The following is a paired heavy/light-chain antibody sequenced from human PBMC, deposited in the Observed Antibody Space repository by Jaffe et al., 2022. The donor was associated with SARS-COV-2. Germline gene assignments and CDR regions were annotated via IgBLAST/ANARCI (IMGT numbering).Heavy chain of an antibody. V-gene: IGHV3-23*01. J-gene: IGHJ2*01. Sequence: EVQLLESGGDLIQPGGSLRLSCAASGFTFSIYAMSWVRQAPGKGLEWVSTISGSGGTTYYADSVKGRFTISRDNSKNTLYLQMKSLRAEDTAVYYCANKGDTTVWYFALWGRGTLVTVSS. CDR2: ISGSGGTT. CDR3: ANKGDTTVWYFAL. CDR1: GFTFSIYA. D-gene: IGHD2-21*02.
Light chain of an antibody. CDR2: QAT. V-gene: IGLV3-1*01. Sequence: SYELTQPPSVSVSPGQTASITCSGDKLGVKYACWYQQKPGQSPVLVIYQATKRPSGIPERFSGSNSGNTATLTISGTQAMDEADYYCQAWDSSTVVFGGGTKLTVL. CDR1: KLGVKY. J-gene: IGLJ2*01. CDR3: QAWDSSTVV.